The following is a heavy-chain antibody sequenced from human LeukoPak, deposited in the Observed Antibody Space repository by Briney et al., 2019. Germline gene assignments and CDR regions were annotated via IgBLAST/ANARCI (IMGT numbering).Heavy chain of an antibody. CDR3: ARVDTAMAGDYYYYMDV. J-gene: IGHJ6*03. D-gene: IGHD5-18*01. CDR1: GGSTSSGSYY. V-gene: IGHV4-61*02. CDR2: IYTSGST. Sequence: PSQTPSLTCTVSGGSTSSGSYYWSWIRQPAGKGLEWIGRIYTSGSTNYNPSLKSRVTISVDTSKNQFSLKLSSVTAADTAVYYCARVDTAMAGDYYYYMDVWGKGTTVTVSS.